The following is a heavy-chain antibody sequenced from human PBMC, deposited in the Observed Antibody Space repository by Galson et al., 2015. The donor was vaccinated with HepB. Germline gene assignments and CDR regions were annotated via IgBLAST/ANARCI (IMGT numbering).Heavy chain of an antibody. D-gene: IGHD3-3*01. CDR3: AQGYLYVGWSLFDY. Sequence: SLRLSCAASGFTFSSYAMHWVRQAPGKGLEWVAVISYDGSNKYYADSVKGRFTISRDNSKNTLYLQMNSLRAEDTAVYYCAQGYLYVGWSLFDYWGQGTLVTVSS. V-gene: IGHV3-30-3*01. CDR1: GFTFSSYA. CDR2: ISYDGSNK. J-gene: IGHJ4*02.